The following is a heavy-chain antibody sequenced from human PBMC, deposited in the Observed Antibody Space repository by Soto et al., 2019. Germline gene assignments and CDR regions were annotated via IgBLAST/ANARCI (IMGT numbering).Heavy chain of an antibody. J-gene: IGHJ2*01. CDR1: NGSISSGGYS. D-gene: IGHD3-3*01. CDR3: ARSITIFGVVISYSYFDL. V-gene: IGHV4-30-2*01. CDR2: IYHSVST. Sequence: QLQLQESGSGLVKASQTLSLTCAVSNGSISSGGYSWSWIRQPPGKGLEWLGYIYHSVSTYYNPSLKSRVTLSVARSKNQFSLKLISVTAADTAVYYCARSITIFGVVISYSYFDLWGRGTLVTVSS.